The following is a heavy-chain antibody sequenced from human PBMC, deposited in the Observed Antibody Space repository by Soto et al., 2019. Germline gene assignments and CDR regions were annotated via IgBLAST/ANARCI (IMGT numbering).Heavy chain of an antibody. CDR3: ARGYGSGSYYVSYFDY. J-gene: IGHJ4*02. D-gene: IGHD3-10*01. V-gene: IGHV4-34*01. Sequence: TSETLSLTCAVYGGSFSGYYWSWIRQPPGKGLEWIGEINHSGSTNYNPSLKSRVTISVDTSKNQFSLKLSSVTAADTAVFYCARGYGSGSYYVSYFDYWGQGTLVTVSS. CDR2: INHSGST. CDR1: GGSFSGYY.